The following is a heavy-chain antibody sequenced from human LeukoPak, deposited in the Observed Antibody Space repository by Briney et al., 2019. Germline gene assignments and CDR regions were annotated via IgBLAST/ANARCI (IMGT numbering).Heavy chain of an antibody. CDR3: ARHGSSYSFDY. Sequence: SETLSLTCTVSGGSIGRYYWSRIRQPPGKGLEWIAYLDYSGSTIYNPALKSRVTISVDTSKNQFSLRLSSLTAADTAVYYCARHGSSYSFDYWGQGTLVTVSS. D-gene: IGHD3-10*01. V-gene: IGHV4-59*08. CDR1: GGSIGRYY. CDR2: LDYSGST. J-gene: IGHJ4*02.